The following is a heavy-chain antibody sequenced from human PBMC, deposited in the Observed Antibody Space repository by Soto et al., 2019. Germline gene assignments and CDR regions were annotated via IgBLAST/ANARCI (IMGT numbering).Heavy chain of an antibody. Sequence: SETLSLTCTVSGGSISSYYWSWIRQPPGRGLEWIGFVCHSGSRNYDPSLKSRVTISVDTSKNQFFLKLTSVTAADTALYYCARRNLFFDYWGQGALVTVSS. CDR3: ARRNLFFDY. CDR1: GGSISSYY. CDR2: VCHSGSR. V-gene: IGHV4-59*08. J-gene: IGHJ4*02.